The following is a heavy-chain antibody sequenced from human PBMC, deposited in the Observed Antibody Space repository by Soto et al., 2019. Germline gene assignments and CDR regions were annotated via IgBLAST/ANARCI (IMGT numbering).Heavy chain of an antibody. V-gene: IGHV1-69*01. J-gene: IGHJ4*02. CDR3: ARDRDYYGSGNYYNRIDF. Sequence: QVQLVQSGAEVKKPGSSVKVSCKASGGIFSTYAISWLRQAPGQGLEWMGGIIPIFGTPNYAQRFQGRVTITAEESTSTAYMELSRLRSEDTAVYYCARDRDYYGSGNYYNRIDFWGQGTLVTVSS. CDR2: IIPIFGTP. CDR1: GGIFSTYA. D-gene: IGHD3-10*01.